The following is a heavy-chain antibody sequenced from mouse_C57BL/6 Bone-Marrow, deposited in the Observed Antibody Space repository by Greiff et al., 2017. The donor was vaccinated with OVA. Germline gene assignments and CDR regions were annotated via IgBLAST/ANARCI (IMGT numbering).Heavy chain of an antibody. CDR3: AGTTRGYYFDY. V-gene: IGHV1-59*01. D-gene: IGHD5-5*01. CDR1: GYTFTSYW. Sequence: VQLQQPGAELVRPGTSVKLSWKASGYTFTSYWMHWVKQRPGQGLEWIGVIDPSDSYTNYNQKFKGKATLTVDTSSSTAYMQLSSLTSEDSAVYYCAGTTRGYYFDYWGQGTTLTVSS. CDR2: IDPSDSYT. J-gene: IGHJ2*01.